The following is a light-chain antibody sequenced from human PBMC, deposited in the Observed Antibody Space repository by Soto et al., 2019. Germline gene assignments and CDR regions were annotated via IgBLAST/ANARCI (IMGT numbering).Light chain of an antibody. V-gene: IGKV1-5*03. Sequence: DIQMTQSPSTLPASVGDRVTITCRASQSISTSLAWYQQKPGKAPNLLIYKASYLASGVPSRFSGGGSGTEFTITISSLQPDDFATYCCQQYSSYWTFGQGTKVELK. CDR1: QSISTS. CDR2: KAS. CDR3: QQYSSYWT. J-gene: IGKJ1*01.